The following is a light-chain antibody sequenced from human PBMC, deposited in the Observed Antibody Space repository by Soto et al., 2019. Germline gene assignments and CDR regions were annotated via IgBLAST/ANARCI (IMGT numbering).Light chain of an antibody. V-gene: IGKV1-27*01. CDR2: AAS. J-gene: IGKJ4*01. CDR1: QGISNS. CDR3: QTYNSARVT. Sequence: DIQMTQSPSSLSASVGDRVTITCRASQGISNSLAWYQQNAGKSPKLLIYAASNLQSGVPSRFSGSGSGTDFSLSISILQPEDVATYYCQTYNSARVTFGGGIKVEIK.